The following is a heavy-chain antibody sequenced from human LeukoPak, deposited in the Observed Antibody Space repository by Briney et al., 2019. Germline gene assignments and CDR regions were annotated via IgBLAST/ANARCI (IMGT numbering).Heavy chain of an antibody. CDR3: AKHSSSAPSYFDY. CDR1: GFTFGSYA. J-gene: IGHJ4*02. V-gene: IGHV3-23*01. Sequence: GGSLRLSCAVSGFTFGSYAMSWVRQAPGKGLEWVSVISGSGGSTYYADSVKGRFTISRDNSKNTLYLQMNSLRAEDTAVYYCAKHSSSAPSYFDYWGQGTLVTVSS. CDR2: ISGSGGST. D-gene: IGHD6-6*01.